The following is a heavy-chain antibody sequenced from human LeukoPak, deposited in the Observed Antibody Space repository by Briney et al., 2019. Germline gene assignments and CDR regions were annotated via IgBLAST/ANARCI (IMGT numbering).Heavy chain of an antibody. V-gene: IGHV1-18*01. CDR3: ATDEITGTTIAAFDI. CDR2: ISAYNGNT. J-gene: IGHJ3*02. CDR1: GYTFTSYG. D-gene: IGHD1-7*01. Sequence: ASVKVSCKASGYTFTSYGISWVRQAPGQGLEWMGWISAYNGNTNYAQKLQGRVTMTTDTSTSTAYMELSSLGSEDTAVYYCATDEITGTTIAAFDIWGQGTMVTVSS.